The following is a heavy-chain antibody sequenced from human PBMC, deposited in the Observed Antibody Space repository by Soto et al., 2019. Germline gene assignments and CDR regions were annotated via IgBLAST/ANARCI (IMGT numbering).Heavy chain of an antibody. D-gene: IGHD2-15*01. CDR1: GFTFSSYS. CDR3: ARGCSGGSCSNAFDI. CDR2: ISSSSSYI. V-gene: IGHV3-21*01. J-gene: IGHJ3*02. Sequence: GGSLRLSCAASGFTFSSYSMNWVRQAPGKGLEWVSSISSSSSYIYYADSVKGRFTISRDNAENSLYLQMNSLRAEDTAVYYCARGCSGGSCSNAFDIWGQGTMVTVSS.